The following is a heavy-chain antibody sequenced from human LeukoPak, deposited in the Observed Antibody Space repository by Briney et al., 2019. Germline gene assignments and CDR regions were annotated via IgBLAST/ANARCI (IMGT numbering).Heavy chain of an antibody. CDR1: GGTFSGYY. D-gene: IGHD5-18*01. Sequence: SETLSLTCAVYGGTFSGYYWSWIRQPPGKGLEWIGEINHSGSTNYNPSLKSRVTISVATSKHQFSLKLSSVTCADTAVYYCARSHTAMVKGTYYFDYWGQRTLVTVSS. J-gene: IGHJ4*02. CDR3: ARSHTAMVKGTYYFDY. V-gene: IGHV4-34*01. CDR2: INHSGST.